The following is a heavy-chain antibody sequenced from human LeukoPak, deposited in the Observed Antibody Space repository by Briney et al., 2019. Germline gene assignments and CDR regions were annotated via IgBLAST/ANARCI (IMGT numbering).Heavy chain of an antibody. Sequence: GASVKVSCKASGYTFDSYGIAWVRQAPAQGLECMGGISAYNGNTNYAQTVQGRVTMTKDTSTSTAYMDLRSLRSDDTAVYYCARVRPRLAWGEFDYWGQGTLVAVSS. V-gene: IGHV1-18*01. CDR2: ISAYNGNT. CDR3: ARVRPRLAWGEFDY. CDR1: GYTFDSYG. J-gene: IGHJ4*02. D-gene: IGHD3-16*01.